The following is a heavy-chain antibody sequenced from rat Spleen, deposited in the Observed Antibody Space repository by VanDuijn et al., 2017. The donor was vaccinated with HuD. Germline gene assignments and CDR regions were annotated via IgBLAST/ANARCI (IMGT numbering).Heavy chain of an antibody. CDR3: TREDYYSTIVAY. J-gene: IGHJ3*01. CDR1: KFTFDNYW. Sequence: EVQLVESGGGLVQPGRSLKLSCVASKFTFDNYWMTWICQAPGKGLEWVASIINTGVSTYYPDSVKGRFTISRDNAKSTLYLQMNSLRSEDTATYYCTREDYYSTIVAYWGQGTLVTVSS. D-gene: IGHD1-2*01. CDR2: IINTGVST. V-gene: IGHV5-31*01.